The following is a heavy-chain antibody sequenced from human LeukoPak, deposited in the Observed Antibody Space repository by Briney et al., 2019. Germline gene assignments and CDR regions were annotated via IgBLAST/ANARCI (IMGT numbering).Heavy chain of an antibody. CDR1: GVSISSYY. J-gene: IGHJ4*02. CDR2: IYYSGST. V-gene: IGHV4-59*01. D-gene: IGHD4-17*01. Sequence: KTSETLSLTCTVSGVSISSYYWSWIRQPPGKGLEWIGYIYYSGSTNYNPSLKSRVTISVDTSKNQFSLKLSSVTAADTAVYYCARQASDGDYEYWGQGTLVTVSS. CDR3: ARQASDGDYEY.